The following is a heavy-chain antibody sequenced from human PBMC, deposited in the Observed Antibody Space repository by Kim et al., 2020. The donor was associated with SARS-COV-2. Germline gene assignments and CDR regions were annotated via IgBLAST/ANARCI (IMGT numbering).Heavy chain of an antibody. CDR3: ASATTSGTSY. CDR2: IKQDGSEK. Sequence: GGSLRLSCAASGFTFTNYWMNWVRQAPGKGLEWVASIKQDGSEKYYMDSVRGQFTISRDNAKNSLYLQMNTLRAEDTALYYCASATTSGTSYWGQGTLVSVSS. CDR1: GFTFTNYW. D-gene: IGHD1-1*01. V-gene: IGHV3-7*03. J-gene: IGHJ4*02.